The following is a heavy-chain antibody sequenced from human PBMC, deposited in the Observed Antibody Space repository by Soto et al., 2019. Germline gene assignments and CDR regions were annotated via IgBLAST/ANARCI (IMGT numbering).Heavy chain of an antibody. CDR2: IGVSSNI. D-gene: IGHD4-4*01. CDR3: ARDIDYSFDL. CDR1: GYTFTSYG. Sequence: SCKASGYTFTSYGISWVRQAPGQGLEWISYIGVSSNIYYADSVKGRFSISRDSAKNSLYLQMNSLADEDTAVYYCARDIDYSFDLWGQGTLVTVSS. V-gene: IGHV3-48*02. J-gene: IGHJ4*02.